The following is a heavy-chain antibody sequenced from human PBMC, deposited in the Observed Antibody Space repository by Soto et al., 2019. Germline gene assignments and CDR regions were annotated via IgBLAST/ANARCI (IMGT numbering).Heavy chain of an antibody. CDR3: ARRRRMVRGVIDNYYYYMDV. CDR1: GYTFTSYG. D-gene: IGHD3-10*01. J-gene: IGHJ6*03. Sequence: GASVKVSCKASGYTFTSYGISWVRQAPGQGLEWMGWISAYNGNTNYAQKLQGRVTMTTDTSTSTAYMELRGLRSDDTAVYYCARRRRMVRGVIDNYYYYMDVWGKGTTVTVSS. CDR2: ISAYNGNT. V-gene: IGHV1-18*01.